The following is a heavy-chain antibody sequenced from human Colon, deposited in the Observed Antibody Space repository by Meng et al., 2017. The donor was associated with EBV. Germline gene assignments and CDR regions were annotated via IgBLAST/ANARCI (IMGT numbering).Heavy chain of an antibody. J-gene: IGHJ5*02. D-gene: IGHD3-10*01. V-gene: IGHV4-34*01. Sequence: LQRWGAVLFQPSETLSRSCAVYGGSFRDYYWTWIRHPPGKGLEWIGEIDHRGNTKYNPSLKSRVTISLDTPKKQFSLKVSSVTAADSAVYYCARRGPSGNFSPWSQGALVTVSS. CDR2: IDHRGNT. CDR1: GGSFRDYY. CDR3: ARRGPSGNFSP.